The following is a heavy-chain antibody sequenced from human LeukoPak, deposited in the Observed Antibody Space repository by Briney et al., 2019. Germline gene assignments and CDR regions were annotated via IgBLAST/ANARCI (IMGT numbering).Heavy chain of an antibody. J-gene: IGHJ3*02. Sequence: GGTLRLSCVVSGFTFSRYWMNWVRKAPGKGLEWVANIHEDGSAKYYVDSVKGRFTISRDNAKNSLYLQMSSLRAEDTAVYYCARTLRLNTPRAFDIWGQGTMVTVSS. CDR1: GFTFSRYW. CDR3: ARTLRLNTPRAFDI. V-gene: IGHV3-7*05. D-gene: IGHD3-3*01. CDR2: IHEDGSAK.